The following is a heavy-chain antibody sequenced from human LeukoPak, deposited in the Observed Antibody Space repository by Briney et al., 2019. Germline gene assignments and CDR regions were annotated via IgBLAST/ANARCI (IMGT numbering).Heavy chain of an antibody. Sequence: KTGGSLRLSCAASGFTFTDYYMAWIRQAPGKGLEWVSFISGSGSAIYYADSVKGRFTISRDNSKNTLYLQMNSLRAEDTAVYYCAKGTFLSSGNKRTVFDYWGQGTLVTVSS. V-gene: IGHV3-11*01. D-gene: IGHD6-19*01. CDR3: AKGTFLSSGNKRTVFDY. CDR1: GFTFTDYY. J-gene: IGHJ4*02. CDR2: ISGSGSAI.